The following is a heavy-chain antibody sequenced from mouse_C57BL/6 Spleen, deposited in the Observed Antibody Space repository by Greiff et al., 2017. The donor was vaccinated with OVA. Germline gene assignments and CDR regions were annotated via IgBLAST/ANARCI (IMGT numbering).Heavy chain of an antibody. CDR2: IDPEDGET. J-gene: IGHJ4*01. Sequence: EVQLQQSGAELVKPGASVKLSCTASGFNIKDYYMHWVKQRTEQGLEWIGRIDPEDGETKYAPKFQGKATITEDTSSNTACLQLSILTSGDTADYYCYRGPSYGSMDCWGQGTSVTVSS. CDR3: YRGPSYGSMDC. CDR1: GFNIKDYY. D-gene: IGHD1-1*01. V-gene: IGHV14-2*01.